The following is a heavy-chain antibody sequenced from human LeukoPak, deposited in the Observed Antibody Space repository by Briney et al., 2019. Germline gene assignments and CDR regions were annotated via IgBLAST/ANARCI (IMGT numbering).Heavy chain of an antibody. D-gene: IGHD1-26*01. CDR3: GRGSLLYNYGMDV. J-gene: IGHJ6*02. Sequence: PGGSLRLSCAASGFTFSSYSMNWVRQAPGKGLEWVSSISSSSSYICYADSVKGRFTISRDNAKNSLYLQMNSLRAEDTAVYYCGRGSLLYNYGMDVWGQGTTVTVSS. CDR1: GFTFSSYS. V-gene: IGHV3-21*01. CDR2: ISSSSSYI.